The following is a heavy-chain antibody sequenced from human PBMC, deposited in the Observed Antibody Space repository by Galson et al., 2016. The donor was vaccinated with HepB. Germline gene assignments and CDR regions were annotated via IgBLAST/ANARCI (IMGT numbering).Heavy chain of an antibody. CDR3: AKLVSSCTNTRCQDF. Sequence: SLRLSCAASGFTFSDFAMTWVRQTPGKGLDWVSAISGSGGNTYYADSVKGRFTISRDNSKNTLYLQMNSLRAEDTAVYYCAKLVSSCTNTRCQDFWGQGTLVTVSS. CDR2: ISGSGGNT. CDR1: GFTFSDFA. V-gene: IGHV3-23*01. D-gene: IGHD2-2*01. J-gene: IGHJ4*02.